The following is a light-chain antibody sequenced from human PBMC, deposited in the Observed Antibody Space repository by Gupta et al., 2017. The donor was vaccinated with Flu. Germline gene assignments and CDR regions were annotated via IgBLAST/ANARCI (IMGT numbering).Light chain of an antibody. J-gene: IGLJ1*01. Sequence: ITNSCTGTSSNGGSDNLVYWYQQHAGNANKLMVDEVSERPAGVANRFSGSKAGNTAALTISGRQEDDEADYYGSSDAGSDDLVFGTGTKVTVL. V-gene: IGLV2-23*02. CDR3: SSDAGSDDLV. CDR1: SSNGGSDNL. CDR2: EVS.